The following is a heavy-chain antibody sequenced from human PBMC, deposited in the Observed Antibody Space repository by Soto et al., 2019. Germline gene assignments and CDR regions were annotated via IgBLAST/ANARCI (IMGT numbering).Heavy chain of an antibody. D-gene: IGHD3-22*01. V-gene: IGHV1-18*01. CDR1: GYTFTSYG. Sequence: QVQLVQSGAEVKKTGASVKVSCKASGYTFTSYGISWVRQAPGQGLEWMGWISAYNGNTNYAQKLQGRVTMTTDTSTSTAYMELRSLRSDDTAVYYCARDHKDSSGYYYYYYGMDVWGQGTTVTVSS. CDR2: ISAYNGNT. J-gene: IGHJ6*02. CDR3: ARDHKDSSGYYYYYYGMDV.